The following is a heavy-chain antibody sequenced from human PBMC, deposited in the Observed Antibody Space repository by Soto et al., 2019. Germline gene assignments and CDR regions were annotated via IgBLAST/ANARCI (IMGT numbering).Heavy chain of an antibody. CDR2: INHSGST. V-gene: IGHV4-34*01. CDR3: ARFAAVAGAGLDY. Sequence: SETLSLTCAVYGGSFSGYYWSWIRQPPGKGLEWIGEINHSGSTNYNPSLKSRVTISVDTSKNQFSLKLSSVTAADTAVYYCARFAAVAGAGLDYWGQGTLVTVSS. CDR1: GGSFSGYY. D-gene: IGHD6-19*01. J-gene: IGHJ4*02.